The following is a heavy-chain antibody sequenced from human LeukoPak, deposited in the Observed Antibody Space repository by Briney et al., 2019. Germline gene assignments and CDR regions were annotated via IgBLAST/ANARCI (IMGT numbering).Heavy chain of an antibody. CDR2: ISGSGGST. CDR3: AKDNGCMVRGVIINRFDY. J-gene: IGHJ4*02. V-gene: IGHV3-23*01. CDR1: GFTFSSYA. D-gene: IGHD3-10*01. Sequence: GGSLRLSCAASGFTFSSYAMSWVRQAPGKGLEWVSAISGSGGSTYYADSVKGRFTISRDNSKNTLYLQMNSLRAEDTAVYYCAKDNGCMVRGVIINRFDYWGQGTLVTVSS.